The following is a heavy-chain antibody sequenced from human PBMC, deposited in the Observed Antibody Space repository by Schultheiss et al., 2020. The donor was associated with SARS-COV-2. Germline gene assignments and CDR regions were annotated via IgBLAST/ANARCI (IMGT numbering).Heavy chain of an antibody. D-gene: IGHD3-10*01. V-gene: IGHV4-4*07. CDR2: IYTSGST. J-gene: IGHJ2*01. Sequence: SETLSLTCTVSGGSISGYYWSWIRQPAGKGLEWIGRIYTSGSTNYNPSLKSRVTISVDTSKNQFSLKLSSVTAADTAVYYCARTLGDGHWYFDLWGRGTLVTVSS. CDR3: ARTLGDGHWYFDL. CDR1: GGSISGYY.